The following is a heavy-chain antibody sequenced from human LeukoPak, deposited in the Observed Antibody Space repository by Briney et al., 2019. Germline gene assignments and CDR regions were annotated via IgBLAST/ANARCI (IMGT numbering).Heavy chain of an antibody. J-gene: IGHJ4*02. CDR1: GFTFSSSG. D-gene: IGHD5-12*01. CDR3: ANRLGGYRGEFDY. CDR2: IGGGGGST. Sequence: GRSLRLSCAASGFTFSSSGISWVRQAPGKWLGWLSAIGGGGGSTNYAASVEGRFTISRDNPKNTLYLQMNSLRAEDTAVYYCANRLGGYRGEFDYWGQGTLVTVSS. V-gene: IGHV3-23*01.